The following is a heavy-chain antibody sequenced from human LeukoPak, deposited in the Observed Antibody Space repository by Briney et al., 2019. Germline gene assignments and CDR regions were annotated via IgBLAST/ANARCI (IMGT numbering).Heavy chain of an antibody. Sequence: SETLSLTCTVSGGSISSYYWSWIRQPPGKGLEWIGYIYYSGSTNYNPSLKSRVTISVDTSKNQFSLKLSSVTAADTAVYYCAREIVGATQAFDYWGQGTLVTDSS. CDR1: GGSISSYY. J-gene: IGHJ4*02. CDR3: AREIVGATQAFDY. CDR2: IYYSGST. V-gene: IGHV4-59*01. D-gene: IGHD1-26*01.